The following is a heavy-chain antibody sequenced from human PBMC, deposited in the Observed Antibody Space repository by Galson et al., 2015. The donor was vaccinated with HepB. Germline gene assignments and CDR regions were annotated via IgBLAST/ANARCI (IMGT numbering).Heavy chain of an antibody. D-gene: IGHD2-15*01. CDR1: GFTFSSYA. Sequence: SLRLSCAASGFTFSSYAMHWVRQAPGKGLEWVAVISYDGSNKYYADSVKGRFTISRDNSKNTLYLQMNSLRAEDTAVYYCAREFRVRPDIPGDYWGQGTLVTVSS. CDR2: ISYDGSNK. V-gene: IGHV3-30*04. J-gene: IGHJ4*02. CDR3: AREFRVRPDIPGDY.